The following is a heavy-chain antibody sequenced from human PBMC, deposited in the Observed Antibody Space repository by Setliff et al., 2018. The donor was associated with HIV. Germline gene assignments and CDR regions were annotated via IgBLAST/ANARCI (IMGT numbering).Heavy chain of an antibody. CDR3: ARRGRDGVLIVFATGFDP. D-gene: IGHD2-8*01. V-gene: IGHV4-39*01. Sequence: SETLSLTCSVSGGSISSSTYYWGWIRQPPGKGLEWIGDIFYTGNTYYNPSLKSRVAISVDTSENQFSRKLNSVTAADTAVYYCARRGRDGVLIVFATGFDPWGQGTLVTVSS. CDR2: IFYTGNT. CDR1: GGSISSSTYY. J-gene: IGHJ5*02.